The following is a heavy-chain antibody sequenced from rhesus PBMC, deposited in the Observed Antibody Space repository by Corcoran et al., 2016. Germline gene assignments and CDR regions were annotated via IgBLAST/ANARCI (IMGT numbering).Heavy chain of an antibody. Sequence: QLLLQESGPGLVKPSETLSVTCAVSGGSISSSYWSWIRQAPGKGLDWIGYIYGIGSSTNYNPSLKSRVTLSVDTSKNQLSLKLSSVTAADTAVYYCASAQDIAGSRYFDYWGQGVLVTVSS. V-gene: IGHV4-169*02. CDR1: GGSISSSY. CDR3: ASAQDIAGSRYFDY. D-gene: IGHD5-36*01. J-gene: IGHJ4*01. CDR2: IYGIGSST.